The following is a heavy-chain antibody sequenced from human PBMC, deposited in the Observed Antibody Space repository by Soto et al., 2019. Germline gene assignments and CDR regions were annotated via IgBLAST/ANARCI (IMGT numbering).Heavy chain of an antibody. CDR3: ARAPAARTIFGVVPGIVAFDI. V-gene: IGHV4-39*01. CDR2: IYYSGST. Sequence: ETLSLTCTVSGGSISSSSYYWGWIRQPPGKGLEWIGSIYYSGSTYYNPSLKSRVTISVDTSKNQFSLKLSSVTAADTAVYYCARAPAARTIFGVVPGIVAFDIWAKGTMFPFPS. CDR1: GGSISSSSYY. J-gene: IGHJ3*02. D-gene: IGHD3-3*01.